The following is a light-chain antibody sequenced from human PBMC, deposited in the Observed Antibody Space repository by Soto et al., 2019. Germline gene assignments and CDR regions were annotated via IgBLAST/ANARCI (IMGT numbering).Light chain of an antibody. CDR3: QQYGSSPLT. CDR2: GAS. J-gene: IGKJ4*01. V-gene: IGKV3-20*01. Sequence: DIVLTQSPGTLSLSPGERATLSCRASQSVSSYLAWYQQKPGQAPRLLIYGASNRATGIPDRFTGSGSGTDFTLTISRQVPEDFAVYHCQQYGSSPLTFGGGTKVEIK. CDR1: QSVSSY.